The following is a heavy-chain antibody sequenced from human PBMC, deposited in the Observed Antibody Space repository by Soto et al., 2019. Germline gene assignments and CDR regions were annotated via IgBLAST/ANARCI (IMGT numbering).Heavy chain of an antibody. D-gene: IGHD2-21*02. Sequence: QVQLQESGPGLVKPSQTLSLTCTVSGGSISSGGYYWSWIRQHPGKGLEWIGYIYYSGSTYYNPSLKSRITRSVDTSKNQFSLQLSSVTAADTAVYYCARVCGGACHYGRDVWGQGTTVTVSS. J-gene: IGHJ6*02. V-gene: IGHV4-31*03. CDR2: IYYSGST. CDR1: GGSISSGGYY. CDR3: ARVCGGACHYGRDV.